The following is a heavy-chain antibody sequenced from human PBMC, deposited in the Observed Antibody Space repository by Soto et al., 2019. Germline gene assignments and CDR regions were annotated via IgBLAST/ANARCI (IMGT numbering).Heavy chain of an antibody. V-gene: IGHV4-59*01. CDR2: IYYSGST. CDR3: AKGRWLQLIYFDY. J-gene: IGHJ4*02. Sequence: SETLSLTCTVSGGSISSYYWSWIRQPPGKGLEWIGCIYYSGSTNYNPSLKSRVTISVDTSKNQFSLNLRSVTAADTAVYYCAKGRWLQLIYFDYWGQGTLVTVSS. D-gene: IGHD5-12*01. CDR1: GGSISSYY.